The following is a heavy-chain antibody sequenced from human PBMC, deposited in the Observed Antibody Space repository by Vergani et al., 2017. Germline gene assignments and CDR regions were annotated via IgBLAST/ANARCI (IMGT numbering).Heavy chain of an antibody. J-gene: IGHJ4*02. CDR2: INPHSGGT. CDR1: GYTFNDYY. V-gene: IGHV1-2*02. Sequence: QVQLVQSGAEVKKSGASVKVSCKASGYTFNDYYIHWVRKAPGQGLQWMGWINPHSGGTNIAQNFQGRVTLTSEKSTSTAYMELSSLRSDDTALYYCARPYNYEKGGYSDFYSWGQGTLVTVSS. D-gene: IGHD3-22*01. CDR3: ARPYNYEKGGYSDFYS.